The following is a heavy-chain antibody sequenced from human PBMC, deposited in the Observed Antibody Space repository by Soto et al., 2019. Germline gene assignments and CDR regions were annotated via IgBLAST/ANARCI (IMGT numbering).Heavy chain of an antibody. CDR3: AKDDGSGYYSLDY. D-gene: IGHD3-22*01. J-gene: IGHJ4*02. CDR1: GFTFRSYG. Sequence: EVQLLDSGGGLVQPGGSLRLSCAASGFTFRSYGINWVRQAPGKGLEWASAISGSGVSTYYEDSVKGRFTVSRDNSKNTLYLQMNSLRAEDTAIYYCAKDDGSGYYSLDYWGQGTLVTVSS. CDR2: ISGSGVST. V-gene: IGHV3-23*02.